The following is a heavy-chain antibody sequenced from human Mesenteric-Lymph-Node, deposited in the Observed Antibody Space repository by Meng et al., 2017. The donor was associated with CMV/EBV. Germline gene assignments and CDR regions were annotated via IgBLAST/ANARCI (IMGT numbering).Heavy chain of an antibody. D-gene: IGHD3-3*01. CDR1: GFTFSSYW. CDR2: ISWNSGSI. J-gene: IGHJ4*02. Sequence: GGSLRLSCAASGFTFSSYWMSWVRQAPGKGLEWVSGISWNSGSIGYADSVKGRSTISRDNSKNTLYLQVDSLRGEDTAVYYCARDTDVTTFGVVINPRDSWGQGTLVTVSS. V-gene: IGHV3-23*01. CDR3: ARDTDVTTFGVVINPRDS.